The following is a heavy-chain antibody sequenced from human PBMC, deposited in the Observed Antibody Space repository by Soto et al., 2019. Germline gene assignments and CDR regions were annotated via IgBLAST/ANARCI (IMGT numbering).Heavy chain of an antibody. CDR2: IDRSGSS. Sequence: QVQLQESGPGLVKPSQTLSLSCNVYGVSVRSGDYYWSWIRQLAVGGLEWIGYIDRSGSSYYKPSLRGRVIMSVDTSTNQIYLRLLSVTAADTAMYYWARDSGGNSENYYGLDVWGHGTTVTVSS. CDR3: ARDSGGNSENYYGLDV. CDR1: GVSVRSGDYY. V-gene: IGHV4-31*03. J-gene: IGHJ6*02. D-gene: IGHD1-1*01.